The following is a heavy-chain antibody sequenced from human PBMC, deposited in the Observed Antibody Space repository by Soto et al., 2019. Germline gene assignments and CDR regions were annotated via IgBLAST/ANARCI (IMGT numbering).Heavy chain of an antibody. Sequence: QVQLVQSGAEVKSAGSSVKVSCKASGDTFNFYSINWVRQAPGLGLEWVGRVNPILSISNYAKRFQGRVTMTAAKSTGTAYMELRSLRSEDTAIYYCASNYGSGYRAFDSWGQGALVTVSS. CDR3: ASNYGSGYRAFDS. CDR1: GDTFNFYS. D-gene: IGHD3-10*01. CDR2: VNPILSIS. V-gene: IGHV1-69*02. J-gene: IGHJ4*02.